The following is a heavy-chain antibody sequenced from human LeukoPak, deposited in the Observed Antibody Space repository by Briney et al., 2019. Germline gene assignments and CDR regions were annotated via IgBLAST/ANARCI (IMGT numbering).Heavy chain of an antibody. D-gene: IGHD6-19*01. V-gene: IGHV1-8*01. CDR2: MNPNSGNT. CDR3: ARGRGSGSGWRRFDY. Sequence: ASVTVSCKASGYTFTSYDINWVRQATGQGLEWMGWMNPNSGNTGYAQKFQGRVTMTRDTSISTAYMELSSLTSEDSAVYYCARGRGSGSGWRRFDYWGQGTLVTVSS. CDR1: GYTFTSYD. J-gene: IGHJ4*02.